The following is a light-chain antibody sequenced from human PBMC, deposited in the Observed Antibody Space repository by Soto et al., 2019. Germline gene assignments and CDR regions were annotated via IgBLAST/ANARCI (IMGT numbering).Light chain of an antibody. J-gene: IGKJ5*01. Sequence: EIVMTQSPATLSVSPWERATLSCRASQSVSSNLAWYQQKPGQAPRLLIYGASTRATGIPARFSGSGSGTEFTLTISSLQSEDFAVYYCQQYNNWPITFGQGTRLENK. V-gene: IGKV3-15*01. CDR3: QQYNNWPIT. CDR1: QSVSSN. CDR2: GAS.